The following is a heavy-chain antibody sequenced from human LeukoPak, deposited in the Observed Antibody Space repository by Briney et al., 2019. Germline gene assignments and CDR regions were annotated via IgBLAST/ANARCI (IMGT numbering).Heavy chain of an antibody. V-gene: IGHV4-34*01. D-gene: IGHD3-9*01. J-gene: IGHJ4*02. CDR3: AXGXILXGYFREFGFFDY. CDR1: GGSFSGYY. CDR2: INHSGST. Sequence: SETLSLTCAVYGGSFSGYYWSWIRQPPGKGLEWIGEINHSGSTNYNPSLKSRVTISVDTSKNQFSLKLSSVTAADTAVYYCAXGXILXGYFREFGFFDYWGQGTLVTVSS.